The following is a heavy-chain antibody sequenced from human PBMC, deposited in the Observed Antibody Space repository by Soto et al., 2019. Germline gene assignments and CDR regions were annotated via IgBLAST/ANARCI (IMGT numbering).Heavy chain of an antibody. CDR3: ARVPYCSSSSCYSYFVS. CDR1: GFTLSNYW. V-gene: IGHV3-74*01. D-gene: IGHD2-2*01. J-gene: IGHJ4*02. Sequence: EVQLVESGGGLVQPGGSLRLSCAASGFTLSNYWMHWARQAPGKGLVWVSRISSDGSSTNYADSVKGRFTISRDNAKNTLHLQMNSLRAEDTAVYYCARVPYCSSSSCYSYFVSWGQGTLVTVSS. CDR2: ISSDGSST.